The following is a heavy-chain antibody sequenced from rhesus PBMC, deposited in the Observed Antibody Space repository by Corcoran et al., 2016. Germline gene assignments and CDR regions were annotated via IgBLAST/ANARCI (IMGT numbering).Heavy chain of an antibody. CDR3: ARGTWIQIPDY. Sequence: EVQLVQSGAEVKKPGASVKNSCQASGYTFTDYYPHWGRPAPGKGLEGMGRVDPEDGEAIHARKFQDRVTITADTSTDTAYMELSSLRSEDTAVYYCARGTWIQIPDYWGQGVLVTVSS. D-gene: IGHD5-12*01. J-gene: IGHJ4*01. V-gene: IGHV1-111*02. CDR2: VDPEDGEA. CDR1: GYTFTDYY.